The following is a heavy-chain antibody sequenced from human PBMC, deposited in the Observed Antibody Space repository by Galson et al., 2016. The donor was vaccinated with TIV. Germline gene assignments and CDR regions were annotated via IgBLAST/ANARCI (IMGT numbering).Heavy chain of an antibody. V-gene: IGHV6-1*01. D-gene: IGHD5-24*01. Sequence: CAISGDSVSSNSAAWNWIRQSPSRGLEWLGRTYYRSEWNSDYAVSVRSRIVIKADRSKNQFFLQLNSVTPEDTAMYFCARGRSGYNSTYYYCGMDVWGQGTTVSVSS. CDR3: ARGRSGYNSTYYYCGMDV. CDR1: GDSVSSNSAA. CDR2: TYYRSEWNS. J-gene: IGHJ6*02.